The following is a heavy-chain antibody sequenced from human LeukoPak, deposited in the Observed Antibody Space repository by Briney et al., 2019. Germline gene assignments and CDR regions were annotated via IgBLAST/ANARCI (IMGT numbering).Heavy chain of an antibody. Sequence: GGSLRLSCAASGFTFSSYGMHWVRQAPGKGLEWVAVIWYDGSNKYYADSVKGRFTISRDNSKKTLYLQMNGLRAEDSAVYYWARDRNTCTFGESSDYWGRGTRDSVSS. CDR3: ARDRNTCTFGESSDY. V-gene: IGHV3-33*01. CDR1: GFTFSSYG. J-gene: IGHJ4*02. CDR2: IWYDGSNK. D-gene: IGHD3-10*01.